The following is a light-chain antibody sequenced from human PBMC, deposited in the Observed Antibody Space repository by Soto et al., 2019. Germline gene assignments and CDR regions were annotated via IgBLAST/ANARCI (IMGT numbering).Light chain of an antibody. CDR1: KSISRW. V-gene: IGKV1-5*03. J-gene: IGKJ1*01. CDR3: HQYSTYFRT. Sequence: DIQMTQSPSTLSASVGDRVTITCRASKSISRWLAWYQQKPGQAPKLLIYKASNFESAVPPRFSGSGSGTEFTLTITSLQPDDFATYYYHQYSTYFRTFGPGTNVEVK. CDR2: KAS.